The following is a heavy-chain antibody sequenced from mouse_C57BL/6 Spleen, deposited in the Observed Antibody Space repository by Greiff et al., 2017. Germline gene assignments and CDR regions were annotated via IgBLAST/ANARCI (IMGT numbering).Heavy chain of an antibody. D-gene: IGHD3-2*02. CDR3: ARDSSGLFAY. V-gene: IGHV3-6*01. CDR1: GYSITSGYY. Sequence: EVKLMESGPGLVKPSQSLSLTCSVTGYSITSGYYWNWIRQFPGNKLEWMGYISYDGSNNYNPSLKNRISITRDTSKNQFFLKLNSVTTEDTATYYCARDSSGLFAYWGQGTLVTVSA. CDR2: ISYDGSN. J-gene: IGHJ3*01.